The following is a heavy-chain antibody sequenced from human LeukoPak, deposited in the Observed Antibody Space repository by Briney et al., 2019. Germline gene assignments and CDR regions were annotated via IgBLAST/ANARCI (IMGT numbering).Heavy chain of an antibody. CDR2: IIPTFGTA. J-gene: IGHJ6*03. CDR3: ARAPTNYYDSKYYYMDV. D-gene: IGHD3-22*01. Sequence: SVKVSCKASGGTFSSYAISWVRQAPGQGLEWMGGIIPTFGTANYAQKFQGRVTITTDESTSTAYMELSSLRSEDTAVYYCARAPTNYYDSKYYYMDVWGKGTTVTVSS. V-gene: IGHV1-69*05. CDR1: GGTFSSYA.